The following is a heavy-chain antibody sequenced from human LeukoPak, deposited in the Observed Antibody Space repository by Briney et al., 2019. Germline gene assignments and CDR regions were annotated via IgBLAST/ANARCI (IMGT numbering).Heavy chain of an antibody. D-gene: IGHD3-10*02. CDR2: ISSSGSTI. J-gene: IGHJ6*04. CDR3: AELGITTIGGV. V-gene: IGHV3-48*03. CDR1: GFTFSSYE. Sequence: GGSLRLSRAASGFTFSSYEMNWVRQAPGKGLEWVSYISSSGSTIYYADSVKGRFTISRDNAKNSLYLQMNSLRAEDTAVYYCAELGITTIGGVWGKGTTVTISS.